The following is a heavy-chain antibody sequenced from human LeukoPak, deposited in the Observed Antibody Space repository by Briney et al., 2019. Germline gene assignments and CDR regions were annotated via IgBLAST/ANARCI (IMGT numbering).Heavy chain of an antibody. CDR3: ARDLMPMRVHGAFDI. Sequence: PSETLSLTCTVSGGSISSYYWSWIRQPAGKGLEWIGRIYTSGSTNYNPSLKSRVTMSVDTSKNQFSLKLSSVTAADTAVYYCARDLMPMRVHGAFDIWGQGTMVSVSS. CDR1: GGSISSYY. V-gene: IGHV4-4*07. D-gene: IGHD2-2*01. J-gene: IGHJ3*02. CDR2: IYTSGST.